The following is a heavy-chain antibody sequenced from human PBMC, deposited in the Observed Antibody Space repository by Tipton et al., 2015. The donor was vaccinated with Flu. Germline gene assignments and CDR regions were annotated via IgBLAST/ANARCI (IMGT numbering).Heavy chain of an antibody. J-gene: IGHJ4*03. Sequence: LRLSCTVSGASISSGEHYWSWIRQAPGKGLEWIGYIYHSGSSYYNPSLQSRVDISLGTAQNQFSLSLRSVTAADTAMYYCAATTFWTIIWGQGTMVTVSS. D-gene: IGHD2/OR15-2a*01. CDR3: AATTFWTII. CDR1: GASISSGEHY. CDR2: IYHSGSS. V-gene: IGHV4-30-4*01.